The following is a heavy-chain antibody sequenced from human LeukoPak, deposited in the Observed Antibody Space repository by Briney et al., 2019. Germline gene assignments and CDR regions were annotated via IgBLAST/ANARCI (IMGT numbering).Heavy chain of an antibody. Sequence: GGSLRLSCAASRFTFSNYGVNWVRQAPGKGLEWVSYINSRSSTIYYADSVRGRFTISRDNAKNSLYLQMNSLKAEDTAICYCAREVGTPQAFDIWGQGTMVTVSS. CDR2: INSRSSTI. D-gene: IGHD1-26*01. J-gene: IGHJ3*02. CDR1: RFTFSNYG. V-gene: IGHV3-48*01. CDR3: AREVGTPQAFDI.